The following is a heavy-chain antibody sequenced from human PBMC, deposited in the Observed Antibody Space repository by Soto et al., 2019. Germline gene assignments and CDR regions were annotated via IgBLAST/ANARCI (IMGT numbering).Heavy chain of an antibody. V-gene: IGHV1-69*12. D-gene: IGHD5-12*01. Sequence: QVQLVQSGAEVKKPGSSVKVSCKASGGTFSSYAISWVRQAPGQGLEWKGGIIPIFGTANYAQKFQGRVTITADESTSAAFMELSSLRSEDTAVYYCASSVAKYYYYGMDVWGQGTTVTVSS. CDR3: ASSVAKYYYYGMDV. J-gene: IGHJ6*02. CDR2: IIPIFGTA. CDR1: GGTFSSYA.